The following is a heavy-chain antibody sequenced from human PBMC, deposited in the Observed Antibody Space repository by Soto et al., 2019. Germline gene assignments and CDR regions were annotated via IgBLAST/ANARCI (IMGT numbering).Heavy chain of an antibody. CDR3: ARRYAGNFDF. CDR2: IYYSGST. V-gene: IGHV4-59*01. Sequence: QVQLQESGPGLVKPSETLSLTCTVSGGSISSYYWSWIRQPPGKGLEWIGYIYYSGSTNYNPSLKRRVSISVDTSKNQVPLKLSSVTAADTAVYYCARRYAGNFDFWGQGTLVTVSS. D-gene: IGHD2-8*01. CDR1: GGSISSYY. J-gene: IGHJ4*02.